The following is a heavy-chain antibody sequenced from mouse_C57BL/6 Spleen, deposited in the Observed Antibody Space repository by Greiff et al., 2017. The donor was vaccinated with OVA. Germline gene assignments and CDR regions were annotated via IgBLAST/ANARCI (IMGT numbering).Heavy chain of an antibody. D-gene: IGHD1-1*01. CDR3: ARDGTTVVGWYFDV. V-gene: IGHV3-6*01. Sequence: EVQVVESGPGLVKPSQSLSLTCSVTGYSITSGYYWNWIRQFPGNKLEWMGYISYDGSNNYNPSLKNRISITRDPSKNQFFLKLNSVTTEDTATYYCARDGTTVVGWYFDVWGTGTTVTVS. CDR2: ISYDGSN. CDR1: GYSITSGYY. J-gene: IGHJ1*03.